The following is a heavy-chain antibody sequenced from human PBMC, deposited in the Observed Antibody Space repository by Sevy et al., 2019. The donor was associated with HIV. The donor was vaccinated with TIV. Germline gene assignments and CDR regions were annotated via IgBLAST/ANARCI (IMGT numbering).Heavy chain of an antibody. CDR3: ARDFSQYAGYFDH. Sequence: SETLSLTCTVSDGSISPYYWNWIRQPPGKGLEWIGYISYTGSTNYNPSLKSRVTLSLDTSKNQFSLKLKSVTAADTALYYCARDFSQYAGYFDHWGQGMLVTVSS. V-gene: IGHV4-59*01. CDR2: ISYTGST. CDR1: DGSISPYY. D-gene: IGHD3-9*01. J-gene: IGHJ5*02.